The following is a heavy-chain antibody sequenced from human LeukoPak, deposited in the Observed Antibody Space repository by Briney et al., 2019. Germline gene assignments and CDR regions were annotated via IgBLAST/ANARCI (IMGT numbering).Heavy chain of an antibody. D-gene: IGHD6-13*01. Sequence: GGSLRLSCTASGFTFSSYWMTWVRQAPGKGLEWVANIEEDGSEKNYVDSVKGRFAISRDNAKNSFYLHMNSLRVEDTGVYYCAREGIAATGDYWGQGTLVIVSS. CDR2: IEEDGSEK. V-gene: IGHV3-7*04. J-gene: IGHJ4*02. CDR1: GFTFSSYW. CDR3: AREGIAATGDY.